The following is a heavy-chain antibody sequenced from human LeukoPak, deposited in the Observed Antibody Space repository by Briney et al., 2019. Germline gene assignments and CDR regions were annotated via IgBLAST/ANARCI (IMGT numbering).Heavy chain of an antibody. CDR3: ARGGGDYNPFDY. V-gene: IGHV3-53*04. CDR2: MYSGGST. D-gene: IGHD4-17*01. J-gene: IGHJ4*02. CDR1: GFTVSSNY. Sequence: GGSLRLSCAVSGFTVSSNYMSWVRQAPGKGLEWVSVMYSGGSTYYADSVKGRFTISRHNSKNTLYLEINSLKPDDTAVYYCARGGGDYNPFDYWGQGTLVTVSS.